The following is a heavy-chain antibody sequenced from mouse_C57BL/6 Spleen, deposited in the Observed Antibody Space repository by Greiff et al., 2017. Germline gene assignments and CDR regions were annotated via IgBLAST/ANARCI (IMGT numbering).Heavy chain of an antibody. Sequence: QVQLKQSGPELVKPGASVKISCKASGYAFSSSWMNWVKQRPGNGLEWIGRIYPGDGDTNYNGKFKGKATLTADKSSSTAYMQLSSLTSEDSAVYFCARRGGNYYFDDWGKGTTLTVSS. CDR1: GYAFSSSW. D-gene: IGHD2-1*01. CDR3: ARRGGNYYFDD. V-gene: IGHV1-82*01. CDR2: IYPGDGDT. J-gene: IGHJ2*01.